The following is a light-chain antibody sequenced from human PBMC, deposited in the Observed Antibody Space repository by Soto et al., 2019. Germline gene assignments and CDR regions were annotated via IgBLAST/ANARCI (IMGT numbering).Light chain of an antibody. Sequence: EIVMTQSPATLSVSPGERATLSSRASQSVSSNLAWYQQKPGQAPRLLIYGASTRATGIPARFSGSGSGTDFTLTISSLQSEDFAVYYCQQYNNWSYTFGQGTKLEIK. CDR1: QSVSSN. V-gene: IGKV3-15*01. CDR2: GAS. J-gene: IGKJ2*01. CDR3: QQYNNWSYT.